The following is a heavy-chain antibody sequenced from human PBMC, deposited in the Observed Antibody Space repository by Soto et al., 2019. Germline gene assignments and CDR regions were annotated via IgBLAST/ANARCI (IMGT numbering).Heavy chain of an antibody. V-gene: IGHV4-30-4*01. CDR1: GGSISSGDYY. CDR3: ARGRIAAAGTLFDY. Sequence: SETLSLTCTVSGGSISSGDYYWSWIRQPPGKGLEWIGFTNWSGSNNFNPSLKSRLSMSVDTSKNQFSLRLSSVTAADTAVYYCARGRIAAAGTLFDYWGQGTLVTVSS. J-gene: IGHJ4*02. CDR2: TNWSGSN. D-gene: IGHD6-13*01.